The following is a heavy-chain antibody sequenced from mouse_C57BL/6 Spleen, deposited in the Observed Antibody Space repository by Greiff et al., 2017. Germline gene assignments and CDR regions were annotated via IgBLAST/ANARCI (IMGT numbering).Heavy chain of an antibody. Sequence: VQLKESGPELVKPGASVKISCKASGYSFTGYYMNWVKQSPEKSLEWIGEINPSTGGTTYNQKFKAKATLTVDKSSSTAYMQLKSLTSEDSAVYYCASRDYDVAWFAYWGQGTLVTVSA. D-gene: IGHD2-4*01. CDR3: ASRDYDVAWFAY. J-gene: IGHJ3*01. CDR1: GYSFTGYY. CDR2: INPSTGGT. V-gene: IGHV1-42*01.